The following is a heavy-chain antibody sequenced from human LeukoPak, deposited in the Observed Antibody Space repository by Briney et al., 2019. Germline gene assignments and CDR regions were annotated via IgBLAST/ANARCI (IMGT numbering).Heavy chain of an antibody. CDR2: IYSGGST. D-gene: IGHD5-12*01. CDR1: GFTVSSNY. J-gene: IGHJ6*03. Sequence: PGGSLRLSCAASGFTVSSNYMSWVRQAPGKGLEWVSVIYSGGSTYYADSVKGRFTISRDNSKNTLYLQMNSLRAEDTAVYYCATDSGYDYYYYMDVWGKGTTVTVSS. V-gene: IGHV3-53*01. CDR3: ATDSGYDYYYYMDV.